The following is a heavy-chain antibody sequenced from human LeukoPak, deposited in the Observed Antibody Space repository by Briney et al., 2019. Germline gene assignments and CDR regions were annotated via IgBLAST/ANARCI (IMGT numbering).Heavy chain of an antibody. D-gene: IGHD6-13*01. CDR1: GFTFSSFW. V-gene: IGHV3-74*01. Sequence: PGGSLRLSCAASGFTFSSFWMHWVRQAPGKGLVWVSRIKHDGTVTTDADFVKGRFTISRDNAKNTLYLRMNSLRVEGTAVYYCVRGPHSSSWYGSEYFQHWGQGTLVTVSS. J-gene: IGHJ1*01. CDR3: VRGPHSSSWYGSEYFQH. CDR2: IKHDGTVT.